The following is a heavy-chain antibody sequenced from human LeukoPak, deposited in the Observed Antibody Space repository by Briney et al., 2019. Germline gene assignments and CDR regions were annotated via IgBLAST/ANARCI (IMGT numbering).Heavy chain of an antibody. D-gene: IGHD2-2*01. CDR1: GFTFSTYW. CDR2: IKQDGSEK. V-gene: IGHV3-7*03. Sequence: PGGSLRLSCAASGFTFSTYWMSWVRQAPGKGLEWVANIKQDGSEKYYVDSVKGRFTISRDNAKNSLSLQMNSLRAEDTAVFYCARGTSSFYYYYGMDVWGQGTTVTVSS. CDR3: ARGTSSFYYYYGMDV. J-gene: IGHJ6*02.